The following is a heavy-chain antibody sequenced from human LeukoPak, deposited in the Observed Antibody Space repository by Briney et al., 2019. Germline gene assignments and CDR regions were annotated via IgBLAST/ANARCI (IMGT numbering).Heavy chain of an antibody. V-gene: IGHV3-74*01. D-gene: IGHD3-22*01. Sequence: PGGSLRLSCAASGFTFSSYWMHWVRQGPGKGLVWVSRINSDGSSTSYVDSVKGRFTISRDNAKNTLYLQMNSLRAEDTAVYYCARGGDSSAFNWFDPWGQGTLVTVSS. CDR1: GFTFSSYW. J-gene: IGHJ5*02. CDR3: ARGGDSSAFNWFDP. CDR2: INSDGSST.